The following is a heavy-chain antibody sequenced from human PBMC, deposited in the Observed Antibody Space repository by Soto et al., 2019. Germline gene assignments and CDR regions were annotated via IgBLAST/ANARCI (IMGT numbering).Heavy chain of an antibody. CDR3: ARERQLVRRAAVDGFDP. D-gene: IGHD6-6*01. J-gene: IGHJ5*02. CDR2: IIPIFGTA. Sequence: GASVKVSCKASGGTFRSYAISWVRQAPGQGLEWMGGIIPIFGTANYAQKFQGRVTITADKSTSTAYMELSSLRSEDTAVYYCARERQLVRRAAVDGFDPWGQGTLVTVSS. CDR1: GGTFRSYA. V-gene: IGHV1-69*06.